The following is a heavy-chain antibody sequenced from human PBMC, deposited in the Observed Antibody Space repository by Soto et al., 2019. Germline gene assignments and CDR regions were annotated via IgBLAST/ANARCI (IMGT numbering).Heavy chain of an antibody. CDR3: ARDEDTAMAHYYYGMDV. V-gene: IGHV1-18*01. D-gene: IGHD5-18*01. CDR1: GYTFTSYG. CDR2: ISAYNGNT. Sequence: GASVKVSCKASGYTFTSYGISWVRQAPGQGLEWMGWISAYNGNTNYAQKLQGRVTVTTDTSTSTAYMELRSLRSDDTAVYYCARDEDTAMAHYYYGMDVWGQGTTVTVSS. J-gene: IGHJ6*02.